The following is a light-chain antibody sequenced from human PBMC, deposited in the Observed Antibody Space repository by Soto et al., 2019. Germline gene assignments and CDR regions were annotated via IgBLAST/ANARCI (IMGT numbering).Light chain of an antibody. CDR3: RTWDSSLSAGP. J-gene: IGLJ1*01. Sequence: QALLLHPPSVSAAPGQQDTIPCSRSRCNIGDNYVSWYQQLPGTAPKHLFYENNKRPSGIPDRSAGSKSGPSATLGITGLQTGDEADYYCRTWDSSLSAGPFATGTKVTVL. CDR2: ENN. V-gene: IGLV1-51*02. CDR1: RCNIGDNY.